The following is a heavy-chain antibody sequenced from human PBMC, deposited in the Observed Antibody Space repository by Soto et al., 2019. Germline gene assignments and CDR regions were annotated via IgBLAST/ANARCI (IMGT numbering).Heavy chain of an antibody. V-gene: IGHV2-5*02. CDR2: IYWDDDK. D-gene: IGHD4-17*01. Sequence: QITLKESGPTLVKPTQTLTLTCTCSGFSLSTSGMGVGWIRQPPGKALEWLALIYWDDDKYYSLSLKSRLTITKDYAKNKVVITMTNMDPLDAATYYCARRYGDYVRWFDYWGQGTLVTVSS. CDR1: GFSLSTSGMG. J-gene: IGHJ4*02. CDR3: ARRYGDYVRWFDY.